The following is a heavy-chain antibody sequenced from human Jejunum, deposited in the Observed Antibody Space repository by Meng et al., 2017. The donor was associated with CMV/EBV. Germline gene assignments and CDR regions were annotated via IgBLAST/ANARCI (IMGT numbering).Heavy chain of an antibody. J-gene: IGHJ4*02. V-gene: IGHV3-30*02. CDR2: IRNDGSEI. D-gene: IGHD3-10*01. Sequence: VHLVGAGGGLVPPRGSLSLSCAASGFSFSSSRMHWVRQAPGKGLEWVVFIRNDGSEIYYVDSVKGRFTISRDNSKNTVYLQMDSLRVEDTGIYYCVKDKGRTALDYWGQGSLVTVSS. CDR3: VKDKGRTALDY. CDR1: GFSFSSSR.